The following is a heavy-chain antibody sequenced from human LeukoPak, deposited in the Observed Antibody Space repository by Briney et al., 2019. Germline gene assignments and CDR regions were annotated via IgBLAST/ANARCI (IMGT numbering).Heavy chain of an antibody. J-gene: IGHJ6*02. V-gene: IGHV1-2*02. CDR2: INPNSGGT. CDR3: ATKDYYDSSGYYYYYYYGMDA. CDR1: GYTFTGYD. Sequence: ASVKVSCKASGYTFTGYDMHWVRQAPGQGLEWMGWINPNSGGTNYAQKFQGRVTMTRDTSISTAYMELSRLRSDDTAVYYCATKDYYDSSGYYYYYYYGMDAWGQGTTVTVSS. D-gene: IGHD3-22*01.